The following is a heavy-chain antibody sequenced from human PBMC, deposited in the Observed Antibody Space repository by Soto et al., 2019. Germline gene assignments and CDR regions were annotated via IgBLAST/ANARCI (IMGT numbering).Heavy chain of an antibody. D-gene: IGHD4-17*01. V-gene: IGHV3-21*01. CDR2: IGSSSSYI. CDR1: EFTFSSYT. CDR3: ARDSVTTNLYYYYGMDV. Sequence: GGPLLLSGAASEFTFSSYTMNWVRQAPGKGLEWVSSIGSSSSYIYYADSVRGRFTISRDNAKNSLYLQMNSLRAEDTAVYYCARDSVTTNLYYYYGMDVWGQGTTVTVSS. J-gene: IGHJ6*02.